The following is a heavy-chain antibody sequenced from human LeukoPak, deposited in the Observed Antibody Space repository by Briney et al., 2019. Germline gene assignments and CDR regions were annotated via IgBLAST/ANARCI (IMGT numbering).Heavy chain of an antibody. Sequence: GESLMISCKGSGYSFTSYWIGWVRQMPGKGLEWMGIIYPGDSDTRYSPSFQGQVTISADKSISTAYLQWSSLKASDTAMYYCARLGLYYYDSSGYYLFDYWGQGTLVTVSS. V-gene: IGHV5-51*01. D-gene: IGHD3-22*01. J-gene: IGHJ4*02. CDR1: GYSFTSYW. CDR2: IYPGDSDT. CDR3: ARLGLYYYDSSGYYLFDY.